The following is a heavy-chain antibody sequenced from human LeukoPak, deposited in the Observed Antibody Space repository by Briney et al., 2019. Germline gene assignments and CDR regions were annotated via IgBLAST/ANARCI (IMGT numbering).Heavy chain of an antibody. V-gene: IGHV3-23*01. D-gene: IGHD1-26*01. CDR1: GFTFSSYT. Sequence: GGSLRLSCAASGFTFSSYTMTWVPQAPGKGLEWVSRLSGSGDITYYADSVKGRFTISRDTTKNTLYLQMNSLRAEDTAVYYCARVSGSYSTIDYWGQGTLVTVSS. CDR3: ARVSGSYSTIDY. CDR2: LSGSGDIT. J-gene: IGHJ4*02.